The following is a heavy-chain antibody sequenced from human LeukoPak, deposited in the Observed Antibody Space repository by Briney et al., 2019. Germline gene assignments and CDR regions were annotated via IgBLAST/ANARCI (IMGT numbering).Heavy chain of an antibody. D-gene: IGHD6-13*01. CDR3: AGGHSSSWYRFFDY. CDR2: IYTNGSP. CDR1: GDSISSGDYY. J-gene: IGHJ4*02. Sequence: SQTLSLTCTVSGDSISSGDYYWSWIRQPAGKGLEWIGRIYTNGSPNYNPSLKSRVTMSIDTSRNQFSLRLSSVTAADTAVYYCAGGHSSSWYRFFDYWGQGTLVTVSS. V-gene: IGHV4-61*02.